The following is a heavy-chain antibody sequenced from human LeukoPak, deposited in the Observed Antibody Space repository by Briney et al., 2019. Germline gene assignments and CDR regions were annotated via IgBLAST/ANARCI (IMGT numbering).Heavy chain of an antibody. D-gene: IGHD3-22*01. CDR2: IHQSGST. Sequence: PSGTLSLTCAVAAASISSNYWWTWVRQPPGKGLEWIGEIHQSGSTNYNPSLKSRVTISVDKSKNQFSLRLISVSAADTAIYYCARELSRYYDSSEAAFDYWGQGILVSVSS. J-gene: IGHJ4*02. CDR1: AASISSNYW. CDR3: ARELSRYYDSSEAAFDY. V-gene: IGHV4-4*02.